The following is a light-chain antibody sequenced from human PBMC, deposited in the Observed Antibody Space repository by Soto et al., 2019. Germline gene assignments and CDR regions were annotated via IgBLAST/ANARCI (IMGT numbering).Light chain of an antibody. Sequence: EIVLTQSPGTLSLSPGERATLSCRASQSVSTSYLAWYQQKPGQAPRLLIHGASSRATGIPDRFSGSGSGTDFTLTINRLEPEDFAVYYCQQYGSSSWTFGQGTKV. CDR3: QQYGSSSWT. CDR2: GAS. V-gene: IGKV3-20*01. J-gene: IGKJ1*01. CDR1: QSVSTSY.